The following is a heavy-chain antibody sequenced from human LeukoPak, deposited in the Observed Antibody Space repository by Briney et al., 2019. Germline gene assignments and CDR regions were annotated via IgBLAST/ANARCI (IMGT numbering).Heavy chain of an antibody. Sequence: AGGSLRLSCTTSGFAFDDFAMSWVRQPAGKGLEWVGFIRRRAYGGAAEYAASVKGRFIISRDDSKGIAYLQMDSLKTEDTAVYYCSRNGLVDFDYWGQGSRDIVSP. V-gene: IGHV3-49*04. CDR2: IRRRAYGGAA. J-gene: IGHJ4*02. CDR3: SRNGLVDFDY. CDR1: GFAFDDFA.